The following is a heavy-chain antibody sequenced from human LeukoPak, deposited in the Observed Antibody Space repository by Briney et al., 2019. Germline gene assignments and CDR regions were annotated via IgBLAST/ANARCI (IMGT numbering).Heavy chain of an antibody. V-gene: IGHV4-34*01. CDR1: GGSFSGYY. CDR3: ARVSGSYLD. D-gene: IGHD1-26*01. J-gene: IGHJ4*02. CDR2: INHSGST. Sequence: PSETLSLTCAVYGGSFSGYYWSWIRQPPGKGLEWGGEINHSGSTNYSPSLKSRVTISVDTSKSQFSLKLSSVTAADTAMYFCARVSGSYLDWGQGTLVTVSS.